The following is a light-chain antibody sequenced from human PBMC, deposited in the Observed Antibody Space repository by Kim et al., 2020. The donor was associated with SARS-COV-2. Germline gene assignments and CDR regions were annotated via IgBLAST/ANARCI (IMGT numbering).Light chain of an antibody. CDR1: QDITND. CDR3: LQHSTSPFT. CDR2: GAS. V-gene: IGKV1-17*01. Sequence: ASVGDRVTITCRASQDITNDLGWYQQNPGRAPKLLIYGASSLQSGVPSRFSGSGSGTEFTLTISSLQPEDFATYFCLQHSTSPFTFGQGTQLDIK. J-gene: IGKJ5*01.